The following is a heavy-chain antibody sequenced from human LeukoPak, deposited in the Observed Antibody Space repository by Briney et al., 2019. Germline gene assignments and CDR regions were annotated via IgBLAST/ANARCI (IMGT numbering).Heavy chain of an antibody. V-gene: IGHV3-23*01. CDR2: ISGSGGST. CDR3: ARDSGIYDSSGYYGLSYYGMDV. CDR1: GFTFASYA. J-gene: IGHJ6*02. Sequence: GGSLRLSCAASGFTFASYAMTWVRQAPGKWLEWFSAISGSGGSTYYADSVKGRFTISRDNYKNTLYLQMNSLRAEDTAVYYCARDSGIYDSSGYYGLSYYGMDVWGQGTTVTVSS. D-gene: IGHD3-22*01.